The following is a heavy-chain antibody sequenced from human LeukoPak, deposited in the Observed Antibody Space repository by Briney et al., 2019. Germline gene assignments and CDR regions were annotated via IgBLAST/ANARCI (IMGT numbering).Heavy chain of an antibody. V-gene: IGHV4-39*01. CDR3: ARLTSSHGKNYYYYYMDV. CDR1: GRSISSSSYY. D-gene: IGHD5-18*01. Sequence: SDTLPLTCTVSGRSISSSSYYWGSPRQPPGKGLEWSGSIYYSGSTYYNPSLRSRHPISVDTYKNQFSLRLSSVTAADTDVYYCARLTSSHGKNYYYYYMDVWGKGATVTVSS. J-gene: IGHJ6*03. CDR2: IYYSGST.